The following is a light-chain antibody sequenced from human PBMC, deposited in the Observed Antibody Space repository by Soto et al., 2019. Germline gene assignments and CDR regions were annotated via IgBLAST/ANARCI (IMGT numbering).Light chain of an antibody. CDR1: QSVSSY. CDR3: QQRSDWLLT. V-gene: IGKV3-11*01. CDR2: DAS. Sequence: EIVLTQSPATLSLSPGERATLSCRASQSVSSYFAWYQQKPGQAPRLLIYDASNRATGIPARFSGSGSGTDFTLTISSLDPEDVAVYYCQQRSDWLLTFGGGTKVEIK. J-gene: IGKJ4*01.